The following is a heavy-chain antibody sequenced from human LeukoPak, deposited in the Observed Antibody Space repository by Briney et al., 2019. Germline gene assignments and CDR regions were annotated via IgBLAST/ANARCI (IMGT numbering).Heavy chain of an antibody. D-gene: IGHD2-2*01. CDR1: GFTFDDYA. V-gene: IGHV3-9*01. Sequence: PGGSLRLSCAASGFTFDDYAMHWVRQAPGKGLEWVSGISWNSGSIGYADSVKGRFTISRDNAKSSLYLQMNSLRAEDTALYYCAKALSSVVVPADIDYWGQGTLVTVSS. J-gene: IGHJ4*02. CDR2: ISWNSGSI. CDR3: AKALSSVVVPADIDY.